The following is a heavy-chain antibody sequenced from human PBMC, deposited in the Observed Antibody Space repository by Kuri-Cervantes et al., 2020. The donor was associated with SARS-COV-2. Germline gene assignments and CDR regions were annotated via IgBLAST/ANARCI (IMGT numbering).Heavy chain of an antibody. D-gene: IGHD6-19*01. CDR2: IYYSGST. V-gene: IGHV4-59*12. Sequence: SETLSLTCTVSGGSISSYYWSWIRQPPGKGLEWIGYIYYSGSTNYNPSLKSRVTISVDKSKNQFSLKLSSVTAADTAVYYCARVSGGWSYRLLDYWGQGTLVTVSS. CDR1: GGSISSYY. J-gene: IGHJ4*02. CDR3: ARVSGGWSYRLLDY.